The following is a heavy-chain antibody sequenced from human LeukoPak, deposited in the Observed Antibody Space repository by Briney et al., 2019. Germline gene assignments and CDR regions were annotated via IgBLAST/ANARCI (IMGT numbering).Heavy chain of an antibody. J-gene: IGHJ4*02. CDR3: ARHGGLLRYFDWLLSDFDY. CDR1: GGSFSGYY. Sequence: SETLSLTCAVYGGSFSGYYWSWIRQPPGKGLEWIGEINHSGGTNYNPSLKSRVTISVDTSKNQFSLKLSSVTAADTAVYYCARHGGLLRYFDWLLSDFDYWGQGTLVTVSS. D-gene: IGHD3-9*01. V-gene: IGHV4-34*01. CDR2: INHSGGT.